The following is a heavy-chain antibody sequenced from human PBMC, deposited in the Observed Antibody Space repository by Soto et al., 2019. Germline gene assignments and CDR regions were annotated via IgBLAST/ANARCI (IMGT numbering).Heavy chain of an antibody. D-gene: IGHD1-26*01. J-gene: IGHJ5*02. Sequence: SETLSLTCTVSGGSITSSSYYWGWIRQPPGKGLEWIGSIYYSGSTYYNPSLKSRVTISVETSKKQFSLKLSSVTAADTAVYYCATQEVGGTYVYTFDPWGQGTLVTVS. CDR2: IYYSGST. CDR3: ATQEVGGTYVYTFDP. V-gene: IGHV4-39*01. CDR1: GGSITSSSYY.